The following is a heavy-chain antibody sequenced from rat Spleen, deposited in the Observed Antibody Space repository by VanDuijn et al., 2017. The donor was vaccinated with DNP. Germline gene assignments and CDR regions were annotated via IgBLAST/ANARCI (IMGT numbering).Heavy chain of an antibody. CDR2: ITNTGGST. V-gene: IGHV5-31*01. D-gene: IGHD1-11*01. Sequence: EVQLVESGGGLVQPGRSLKLSCVASGFTFNNYWMTWIRQAPGKGLEWVASITNTGGSTYYPDSVKGRFTISRDNAQDTLYLQMSKLGSEVTAIYYCTKGPNYGGYSDYFDYWGQGVMVTVSS. J-gene: IGHJ2*01. CDR1: GFTFNNYW. CDR3: TKGPNYGGYSDYFDY.